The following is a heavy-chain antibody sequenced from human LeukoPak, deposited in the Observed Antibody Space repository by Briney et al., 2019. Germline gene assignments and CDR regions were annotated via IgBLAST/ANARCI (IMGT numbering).Heavy chain of an antibody. CDR1: GYTFTSYY. CDR2: INPSGGST. D-gene: IGHD4-17*01. Sequence: ASVKVSCKASGYTFTSYYMHWVRQAPGRGLEWMGIINPSGGSTSYAQKFQGRVTMTRDTSTSTVYMELSSLRSENTAVYYCAREGGTTVTTGNWFDPWGQGTLVTVSS. CDR3: AREGGTTVTTGNWFDP. V-gene: IGHV1-46*01. J-gene: IGHJ5*02.